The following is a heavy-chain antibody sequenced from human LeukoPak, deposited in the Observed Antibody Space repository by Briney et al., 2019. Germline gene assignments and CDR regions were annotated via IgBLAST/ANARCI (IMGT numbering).Heavy chain of an antibody. J-gene: IGHJ4*02. Sequence: PGGSLRLSCATSGFFFSSHGLHWVRQAPGQGLEWLAVISFDGKNKFYADSVKGRFTISRDNPRNTLYLQMNSLRPEDTSVYYCARDHGDSHYYFDYWGQGTLVTVSS. CDR1: GFFFSSHG. CDR2: ISFDGKNK. D-gene: IGHD3-10*01. CDR3: ARDHGDSHYYFDY. V-gene: IGHV3-30*04.